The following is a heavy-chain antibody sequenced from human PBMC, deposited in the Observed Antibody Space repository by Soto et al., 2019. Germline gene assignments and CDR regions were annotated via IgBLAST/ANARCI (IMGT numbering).Heavy chain of an antibody. J-gene: IGHJ4*02. CDR2: ILANGEK. CDR1: GFSLSNVRMG. V-gene: IGHV2-26*01. D-gene: IGHD3-16*01. Sequence: QVTLKESGPVLVKPTETLTLTCTVSGFSLSNVRMGVSWIRQSPGKAPEWLAHILANGEKSYNTALQNRLTVSRDPPKSQVVLSMANLDPVDTGTNFCVRFAGGIVSVEYWGPGIQVTVSS. CDR3: VRFAGGIVSVEY.